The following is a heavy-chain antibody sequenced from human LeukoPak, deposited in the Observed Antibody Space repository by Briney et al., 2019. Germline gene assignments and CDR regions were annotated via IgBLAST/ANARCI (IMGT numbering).Heavy chain of an antibody. CDR1: GFTFSSYD. J-gene: IGHJ5*02. Sequence: GGSLRLSCAACGFTFSSYDMHWVRQATGKGLEWVSAIGTAGDTYYPGSVKGQFTISRENAKNSLYLQMNSLRAEDTAVYYCARGGGGYSYGYRRFDPWGQGTLVTVSS. CDR3: ARGGGGYSYGYRRFDP. V-gene: IGHV3-13*03. CDR2: IGTAGDT. D-gene: IGHD5-18*01.